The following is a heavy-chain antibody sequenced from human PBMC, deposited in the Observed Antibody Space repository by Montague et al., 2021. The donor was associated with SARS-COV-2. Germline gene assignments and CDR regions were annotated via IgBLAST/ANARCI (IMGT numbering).Heavy chain of an antibody. D-gene: IGHD1-20*01. CDR2: IYYSGST. CDR3: ARRVTGTTVHYYYCGMDV. Sequence: SQTLSLTCTVSGGSISSSSYYWGWIRQPPGKGLEWIGSIYYSGSTYCNPSLKSRVTISVDTSKNQFSLKLSSVTAADTAVYYCARRVTGTTVHYYYCGMDVGGQGTTVTVSS. CDR1: GGSISSSSYY. J-gene: IGHJ6*02. V-gene: IGHV4-39*01.